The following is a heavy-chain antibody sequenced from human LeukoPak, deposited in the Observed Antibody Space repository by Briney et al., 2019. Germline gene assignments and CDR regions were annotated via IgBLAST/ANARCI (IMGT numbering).Heavy chain of an antibody. J-gene: IGHJ4*02. D-gene: IGHD3-10*01. CDR2: INHSGST. CDR3: ARDGYYYGSGSYPVDY. Sequence: SETLSLTCAVYGGSFSGYYWSWIRQPPGKGLEWIGEINHSGSTNYNPSLKSRVTISVDTSKNQFTLKLNSVTAADTAVYYCARDGYYYGSGSYPVDYWGQGTLVTVSS. V-gene: IGHV4-34*01. CDR1: GGSFSGYY.